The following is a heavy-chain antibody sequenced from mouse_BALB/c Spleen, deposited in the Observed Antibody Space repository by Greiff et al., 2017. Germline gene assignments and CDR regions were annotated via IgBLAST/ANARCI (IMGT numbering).Heavy chain of an antibody. V-gene: IGHV1-18*01. CDR1: GYTFTEYT. CDR3: ATYDGYYPAWFAY. J-gene: IGHJ3*01. Sequence: EVKLVESGPELVKPGASVKISCKTSGYTFTEYTMHWVKQSHGKSLEWIGGINPNNGGTSYNQKFKGKATLTVDKSSSTAYMELRSLTSEDSAVYYCATYDGYYPAWFAYWGQGTLVTVSA. D-gene: IGHD2-3*01. CDR2: INPNNGGT.